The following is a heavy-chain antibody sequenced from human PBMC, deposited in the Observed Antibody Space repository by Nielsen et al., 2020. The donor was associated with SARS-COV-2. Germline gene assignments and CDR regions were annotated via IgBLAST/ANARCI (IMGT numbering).Heavy chain of an antibody. V-gene: IGHV3-49*03. D-gene: IGHD3-3*01. J-gene: IGHJ4*02. CDR2: IRSKAYGGTT. Sequence: GRSLRLSCTASGFTFGDYAMSWFRQAPGKGLEWVGFIRSKAYGGTTEYAASVKGRFTISRDDSKSIAYLQMNSLKTEDTAVYYCTRETGDYDFWSGYFHNQRYYFDYWGQGTLVTVSS. CDR1: GFTFGDYA. CDR3: TRETGDYDFWSGYFHNQRYYFDY.